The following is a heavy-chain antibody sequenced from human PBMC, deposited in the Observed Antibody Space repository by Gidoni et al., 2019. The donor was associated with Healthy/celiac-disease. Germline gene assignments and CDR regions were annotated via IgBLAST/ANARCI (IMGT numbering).Heavy chain of an antibody. CDR2: INPSGGST. V-gene: IGHV1-46*03. D-gene: IGHD6-13*01. J-gene: IGHJ6*02. Sequence: QVQLLQSGAAVKKPGASAKVSCKASGYTFTSYYMHWVRQAPGQGLEWMGIINPSGGSTSYAQKFQGRVTMTRDTSTSTVYMELRSLRSEDTAVYYCARSWYEVYYYYYGMDVWGQGTTVTVSS. CDR1: GYTFTSYY. CDR3: ARSWYEVYYYYYGMDV.